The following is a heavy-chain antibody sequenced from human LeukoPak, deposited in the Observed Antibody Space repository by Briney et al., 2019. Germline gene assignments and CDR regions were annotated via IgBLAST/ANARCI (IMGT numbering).Heavy chain of an antibody. CDR3: ARGYSYAQGYFDY. CDR1: GFTFSSYS. Sequence: GGSLRLSCAASGFTFSSYSMNWVRQAPGKGLEWVSFISSSSSYIYYADSVKGRFTISRDNAKSSLYLQMSSLRAEDTAVYYCARGYSYAQGYFDYWGQGTLVTVSS. CDR2: ISSSSSYI. D-gene: IGHD5-18*01. V-gene: IGHV3-21*01. J-gene: IGHJ4*02.